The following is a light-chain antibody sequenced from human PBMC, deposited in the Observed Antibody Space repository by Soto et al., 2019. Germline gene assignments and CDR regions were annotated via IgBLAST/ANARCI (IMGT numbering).Light chain of an antibody. J-gene: IGLJ1*01. Sequence: QSVLTQPASVSGSPGQSITISCTGTSSDVGGYNYVSWYQHHPGKAPKLLIYGNSNRPSGVPDRFSGSKSGTSASLAITGLQAEDEADYYCQSYDSSLSGPRVFGTGTKVTVL. CDR3: QSYDSSLSGPRV. CDR1: SSDVGGYNY. CDR2: GNS. V-gene: IGLV2-14*03.